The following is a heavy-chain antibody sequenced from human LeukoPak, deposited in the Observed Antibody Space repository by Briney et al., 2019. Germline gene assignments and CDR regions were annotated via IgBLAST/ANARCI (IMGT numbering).Heavy chain of an antibody. CDR2: IYYSGST. CDR3: ARPSDSYGMDV. CDR1: GGSISSYY. Sequence: SETLSLTCTVSGGSISSYYWSWIRQPPGKGLEWIGYIYYSGSTNYNPSLKSRVTISVDTSKNQFSLKLSSVTAADTAVYYCARPSDSYGMDVWGQGNTVTVSS. J-gene: IGHJ6*02. V-gene: IGHV4-59*08.